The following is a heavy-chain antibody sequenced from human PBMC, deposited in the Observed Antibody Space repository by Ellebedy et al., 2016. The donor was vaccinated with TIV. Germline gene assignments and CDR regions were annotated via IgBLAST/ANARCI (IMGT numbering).Heavy chain of an antibody. CDR2: INPSDSTT. CDR3: ARVPKAMLITPFDY. D-gene: IGHD3-16*01. CDR1: GYTLISYY. V-gene: IGHV1-46*01. Sequence: AASVKVSCKSSGYTLISYYIHWVRQAPGQGLEWMGVINPSDSTTTYAQKFKGRVTMTSDMSTSTVYMELSSLRSEDKAIYYCARVPKAMLITPFDYWGQGTLLIVSS. J-gene: IGHJ4*02.